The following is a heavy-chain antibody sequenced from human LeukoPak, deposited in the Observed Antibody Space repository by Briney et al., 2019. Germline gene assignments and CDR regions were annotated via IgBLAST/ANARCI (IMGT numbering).Heavy chain of an antibody. Sequence: PSETLSLTCTVSGGSISSYYWSWIRQPPGKGLEWIGYIYYSGSTNYNPSLKSRVTISVDTSKNQFSLKLSSVTAADTAVYYCARVVGHYSSGYYYYYMDVWGKGTTVTVSS. D-gene: IGHD6-19*01. CDR1: GGSISSYY. J-gene: IGHJ6*03. V-gene: IGHV4-59*01. CDR2: IYYSGST. CDR3: ARVVGHYSSGYYYYYMDV.